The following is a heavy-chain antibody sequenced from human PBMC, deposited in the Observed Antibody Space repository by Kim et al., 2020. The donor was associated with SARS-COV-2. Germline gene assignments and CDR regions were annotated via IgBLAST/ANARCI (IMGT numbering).Heavy chain of an antibody. CDR2: IWYDGSNK. CDR3: ARDGVQLWLRTRQYYFDY. CDR1: GFTFSSYG. J-gene: IGHJ4*02. D-gene: IGHD5-18*01. V-gene: IGHV3-33*01. Sequence: GGSLRLSCAASGFTFSSYGMHWVRQAPGKGLEWVAVIWYDGSNKYYADSVKGRFTISRDNSKNTLYLQMNSRRAEDTAVYYCARDGVQLWLRTRQYYFDYWGQGALGTVSS.